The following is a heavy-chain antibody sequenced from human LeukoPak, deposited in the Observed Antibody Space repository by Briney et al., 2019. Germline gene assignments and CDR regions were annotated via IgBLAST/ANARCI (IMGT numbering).Heavy chain of an antibody. V-gene: IGHV3-74*03. CDR2: IRPEGTTT. CDR1: GFTFSTYW. J-gene: IGHJ4*02. D-gene: IGHD3-9*01. CDR3: ARDLDWILFDY. Sequence: GSLRLSCAASGFTFSTYWMHWVRQAPGKGLVWVSRIRPEGTTTAYADSVKGRFTISRDNAKNTLFLQMNSLSAEDTAVYYCARDLDWILFDYWGQGTLVIVSS.